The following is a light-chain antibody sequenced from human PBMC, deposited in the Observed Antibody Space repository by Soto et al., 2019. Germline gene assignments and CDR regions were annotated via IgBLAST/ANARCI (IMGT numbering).Light chain of an antibody. Sequence: EIVMAQSPATLSVSPGERATLSCRASQSVGSNLAWYQQKPGQAPRLLIYGASTRVTGIPARFSGSGSGTEFTLTISSLQSEDFAVYHCQQYYNWWTFGQGTNVDI. J-gene: IGKJ1*01. CDR3: QQYYNWWT. CDR2: GAS. CDR1: QSVGSN. V-gene: IGKV3-15*01.